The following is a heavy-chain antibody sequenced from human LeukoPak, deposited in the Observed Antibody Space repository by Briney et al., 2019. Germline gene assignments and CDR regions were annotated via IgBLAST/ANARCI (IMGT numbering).Heavy chain of an antibody. CDR1: GFTFSSYA. CDR3: TKESPYAVRGTGRLYYFDY. J-gene: IGHJ4*02. Sequence: GGSLRLSCAVSGFTFSSYAISWVRQAPGKGLEWVSAISNNGRTYYAESAKGRFTNSRDNSKNTVHLQMNSLRAEDTAVYYCTKESPYAVRGTGRLYYFDYWGQGALVTVSS. CDR2: ISNNGRT. D-gene: IGHD6-19*01. V-gene: IGHV3-23*01.